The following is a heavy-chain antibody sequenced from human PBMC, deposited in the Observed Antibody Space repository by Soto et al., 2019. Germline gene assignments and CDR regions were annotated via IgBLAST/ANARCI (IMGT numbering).Heavy chain of an antibody. CDR2: IIPIFDTA. CDR3: ARDGYYDSSGYRSDFDY. Sequence: SVKVSCKASGGTFSSYAISWVRQAPGQGLEWMGGIIPIFDTANYAQKFQGRVTITADESTSTAYMELSSLRSEDTAVYYCARDGYYDSSGYRSDFDYWGQGTLVPVSS. D-gene: IGHD3-22*01. CDR1: GGTFSSYA. V-gene: IGHV1-69*13. J-gene: IGHJ4*02.